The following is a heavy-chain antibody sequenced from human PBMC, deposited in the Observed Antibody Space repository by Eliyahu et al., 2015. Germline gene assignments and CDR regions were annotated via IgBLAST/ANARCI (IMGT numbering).Heavy chain of an antibody. CDR2: IKSKTDGGTT. D-gene: IGHD2-2*01. Sequence: EVQLVESGGGLVKPGGSLRLSCAASGFXFSNAXMTWVRQAPGRGLEGVGRIKSKTDGGTTDYAAPVKGRFTISRDDSKNTLYLQMNSLKTEDTAVYYCTTDQGPASPRYYYYYYYMDVWGKGTTVTVSS. J-gene: IGHJ6*03. CDR3: TTDQGPASPRYYYYYYYMDV. V-gene: IGHV3-15*01. CDR1: GFXFSNAX.